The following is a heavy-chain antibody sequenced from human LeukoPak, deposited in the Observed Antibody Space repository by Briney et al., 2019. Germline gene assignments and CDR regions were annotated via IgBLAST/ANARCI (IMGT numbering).Heavy chain of an antibody. Sequence: GGSLRLSYAASGFTFTTYWMHWVRQAPGKGLEWVAVISYDGSNKYYADSVKGRFTISRDNSKNTLYLQMNSLRAEDTAVYYCARATYYDFWSGYSNDAFDIWGQGTMVTVSS. J-gene: IGHJ3*02. V-gene: IGHV3-30-3*01. CDR2: ISYDGSNK. D-gene: IGHD3-3*01. CDR3: ARATYYDFWSGYSNDAFDI. CDR1: GFTFTTYW.